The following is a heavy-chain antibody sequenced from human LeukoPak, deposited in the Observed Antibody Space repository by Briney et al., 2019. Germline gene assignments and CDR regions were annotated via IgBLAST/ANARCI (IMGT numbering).Heavy chain of an antibody. CDR2: ISYDGSNK. J-gene: IGHJ4*02. D-gene: IGHD5-12*01. V-gene: IGHV3-30*04. Sequence: GRSLRPSCAASGFTFSSYAMHWVRQAPGKGLEWVAVISYDGSNKYYADSVKGRFTISRDNSKNTLYLQMNSLRAEDTAVYYCARGVNIVASTGFDYWGQGTLVTVSS. CDR1: GFTFSSYA. CDR3: ARGVNIVASTGFDY.